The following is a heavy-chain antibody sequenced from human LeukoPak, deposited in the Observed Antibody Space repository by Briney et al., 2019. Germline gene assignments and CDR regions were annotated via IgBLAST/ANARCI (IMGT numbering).Heavy chain of an antibody. D-gene: IGHD1-26*01. CDR3: ARGRWYSDY. J-gene: IGHJ4*02. Sequence: PGGSLRLSCAASGFAFSSYWMSWVRQAPGKGLEWVANIKQSGSEKYYVDSVKGRFTISRDNAKNSLYLQMNSLRGEDTAVYYCARGRWYSDYWGQGILVTVSS. CDR2: IKQSGSEK. CDR1: GFAFSSYW. V-gene: IGHV3-7*01.